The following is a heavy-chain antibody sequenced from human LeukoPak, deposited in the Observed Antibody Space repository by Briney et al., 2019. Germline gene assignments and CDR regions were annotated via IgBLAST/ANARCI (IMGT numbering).Heavy chain of an antibody. V-gene: IGHV1-46*01. J-gene: IGHJ4*02. D-gene: IGHD1-26*01. CDR3: AARVVGATSIFDY. CDR1: GYIFTSYY. CDR2: INPSGGST. Sequence: ASVKVSCKASGYIFTSYYIHWVRQAPGQGLEWMGIINPSGGSTSHAQKFQERVTITRDMSTSTAYMELSSLRSEDTAVYYCAARVVGATSIFDYWGQGTLVTVSS.